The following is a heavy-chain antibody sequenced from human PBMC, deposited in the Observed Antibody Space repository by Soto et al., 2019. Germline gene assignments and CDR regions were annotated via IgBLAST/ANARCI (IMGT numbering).Heavy chain of an antibody. CDR3: ARHGSNCSGH. CDR1: GFTFSRSW. V-gene: IGHV3-7*04. J-gene: IGHJ4*02. CDR2: ISEDGGGK. Sequence: GGSLRLSCEVSGFTFSRSWMGWIRQAPGKGLEWVANISEDGGGKYYVDSVKGRFTISRDNAKNSLYLQMNSLRVEDTALYYCARHGSNCSGHWGQGSLVTVSS. D-gene: IGHD2-21*02.